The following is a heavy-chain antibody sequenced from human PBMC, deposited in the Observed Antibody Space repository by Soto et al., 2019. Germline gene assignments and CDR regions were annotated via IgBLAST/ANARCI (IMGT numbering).Heavy chain of an antibody. Sequence: PSETLSLTCAVYGGSFSGYYWSWIRQPPGKGLEWIGEINHSGSTNYNPSLKSRVTISVDTSKNQFSLKLSSVTAADTAVYYCARGPLAFAYYYDSSGYFDYWGQGTL. D-gene: IGHD3-22*01. V-gene: IGHV4-34*01. J-gene: IGHJ4*02. CDR1: GGSFSGYY. CDR2: INHSGST. CDR3: ARGPLAFAYYYDSSGYFDY.